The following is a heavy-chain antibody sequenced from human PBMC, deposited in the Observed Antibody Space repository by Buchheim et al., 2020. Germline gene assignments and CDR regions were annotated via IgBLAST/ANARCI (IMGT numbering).Heavy chain of an antibody. CDR3: ARGLNYYDSSGYYDGY. CDR1: GFTFSSYG. J-gene: IGHJ4*02. CDR2: IWYDGSNK. V-gene: IGHV3-33*01. Sequence: QVQLVESGGGVVQPGRSLRLSCAASGFTFSSYGMHWVRQAPGKGLEWVAVIWYDGSNKYYADSVKGRFTISRDNSKNTLYLQMNSLRAEDTAVYYCARGLNYYDSSGYYDGYWGQGTL. D-gene: IGHD3-22*01.